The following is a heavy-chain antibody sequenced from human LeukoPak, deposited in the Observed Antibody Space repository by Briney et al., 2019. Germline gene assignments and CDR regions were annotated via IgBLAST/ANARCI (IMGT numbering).Heavy chain of an antibody. CDR2: MNPNSGNT. J-gene: IGHJ4*02. CDR3: ARVHSLYYDFWSGYSATDY. V-gene: IGHV1-8*02. CDR1: GYTFTSYG. Sequence: GASVKVSCKASGYTFTSYGISWVRRATGQGLEWMGWMNPNSGNTGYAQKFQGRVTMTRNTSISTAYMELSSLRSEDTAVYYCARVHSLYYDFWSGYSATDYWGQGTLVTVSS. D-gene: IGHD3-3*01.